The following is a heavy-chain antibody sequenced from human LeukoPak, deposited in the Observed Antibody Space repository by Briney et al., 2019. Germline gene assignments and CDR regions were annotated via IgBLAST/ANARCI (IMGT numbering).Heavy chain of an antibody. CDR2: IYYSGST. CDR1: GGSISSGGYS. Sequence: PSQTLSLTCAVSGGSISSGGYSWSWIRQPPGKGLEWIGYIYYSGSTYYNPSLKSRVTISVDTSKNQFSLKLSSVTAADTAVYYCAMMEGQQLTEGVEDYWGQGTLVTVSS. V-gene: IGHV4-30-4*07. J-gene: IGHJ4*02. D-gene: IGHD6-13*01. CDR3: AMMEGQQLTEGVEDY.